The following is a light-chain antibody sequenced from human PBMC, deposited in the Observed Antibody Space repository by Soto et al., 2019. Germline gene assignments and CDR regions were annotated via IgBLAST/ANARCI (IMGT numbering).Light chain of an antibody. V-gene: IGLV4-69*01. CDR3: QTWGTGIVI. CDR1: SGXSNYA. CDR2: LNRDGSH. J-gene: IGLJ2*01. Sequence: QSVLTQSPSASASLGASVKLTCTLSSGXSNYAIAWHQQQPEKGPRYLMKLNRDGSHSKGDGIPNRFSGSSSGAERYLTXXXXXXXXXXXXYXQTWGTGIVIFGGGTKLTVL.